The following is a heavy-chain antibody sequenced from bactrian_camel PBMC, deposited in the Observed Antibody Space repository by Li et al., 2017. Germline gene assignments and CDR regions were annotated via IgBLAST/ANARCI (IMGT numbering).Heavy chain of an antibody. D-gene: IGHD1*01. J-gene: IGHJ4*01. Sequence: HVQLVESGGGSVQAGGSLRLSCAAPNYLYGRNCMGWFRQANGKQREGVAVISAGGYGRPTPTYSDSVKGRFTISTHRADHILFLQMNSLQPEDTATYYCAAGALIPGFYFSPGDLRRRRATVEWCGRFDYWGRGTQVTVS. CDR1: NYLYGRNC. V-gene: IGHV3S54*01. CDR2: ISAGGYGRPTP. CDR3: AAGALIPGFYFSPGDLRRRRATVEWCGRFDY.